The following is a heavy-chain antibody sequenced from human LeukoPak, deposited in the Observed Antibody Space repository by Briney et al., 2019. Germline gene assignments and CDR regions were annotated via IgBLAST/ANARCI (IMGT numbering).Heavy chain of an antibody. Sequence: ASVTVSCKASGYTFTAYHMHWVRQAPGQGLEWMGRINPNSGDTNYAQKFQGRVTMTRDTSISTAYMELSRLRSDDTAVYYCARDRGLSYCGGDCYYYFDYWSQGTLVTVSS. CDR1: GYTFTAYH. J-gene: IGHJ4*02. CDR3: ARDRGLSYCGGDCYYYFDY. D-gene: IGHD2-21*02. V-gene: IGHV1-2*06. CDR2: INPNSGDT.